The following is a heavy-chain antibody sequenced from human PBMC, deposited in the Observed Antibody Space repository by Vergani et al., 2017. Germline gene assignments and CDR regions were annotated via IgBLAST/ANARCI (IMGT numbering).Heavy chain of an antibody. J-gene: IGHJ5*02. D-gene: IGHD1-26*01. CDR3: VRDRESGSYNWFDP. CDR2: ISGNNDDV. Sequence: EVQLLESGGGLAQPGGSLRLSCVASGFTFSHYSMNWVRQAPGKGLEWVSSISGNNDDVYYADSVKGRFTISRDNAKNSLYLDMSSLRAEDTAVYYCVRDRESGSYNWFDPWGQGTLVTVSS. CDR1: GFTFSHYS. V-gene: IGHV3-21*01.